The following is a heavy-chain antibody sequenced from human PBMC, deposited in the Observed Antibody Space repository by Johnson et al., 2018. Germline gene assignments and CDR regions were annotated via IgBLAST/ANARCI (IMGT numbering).Heavy chain of an antibody. D-gene: IGHD6-6*01. V-gene: IGHV1-69*01. CDR3: ARVRRRGSSSHYYYYGMDV. CDR2: IIPIFGTA. CDR1: GGTFSSYA. J-gene: IGHJ6*02. Sequence: QVQLVQSGAEVKKPGSSVKVSCKASGGTFSSYAISWVRQAPGQRLEWMGGIIPIFGTANYAQKFQGRVTITADESTSTAYMELSSLSSEDTAVYYCARVRRRGSSSHYYYYGMDVWGQGTTVTVSS.